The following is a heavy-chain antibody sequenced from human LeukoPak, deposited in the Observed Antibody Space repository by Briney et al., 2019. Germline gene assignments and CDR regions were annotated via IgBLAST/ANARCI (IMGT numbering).Heavy chain of an antibody. CDR3: AKDLAYSSSWYPVDYYYGMDV. CDR2: ISYDGSNK. J-gene: IGHJ6*02. CDR1: GFTFSSYG. D-gene: IGHD6-13*01. V-gene: IGHV3-30*18. Sequence: GRSLRLSCAASGFTFSSYGMHWVRQAPGKGLEWVAVISYDGSNKYYADSVKGRFTISRDNSKNTLYLQMNSLRAEDTAVYYCAKDLAYSSSWYPVDYYYGMDVWGQGTTVTVSS.